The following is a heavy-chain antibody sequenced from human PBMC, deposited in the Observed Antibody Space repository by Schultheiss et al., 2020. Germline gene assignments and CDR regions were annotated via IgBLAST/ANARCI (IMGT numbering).Heavy chain of an antibody. V-gene: IGHV4-39*07. J-gene: IGHJ4*02. D-gene: IGHD2-15*01. CDR3: ARDRPLGYCSGGSCYTRLYYFDY. CDR1: NDSISSSRYY. Sequence: SETLSLTCTVSNDSISSSRYYWGWVRQPPGKGLEWIGSIYYSGTTHNNPSLKSRLTLSVDTSKNQFFLRLSSVTAADTAVYYCARDRPLGYCSGGSCYTRLYYFDYWGQGTLVTVSS. CDR2: IYYSGTT.